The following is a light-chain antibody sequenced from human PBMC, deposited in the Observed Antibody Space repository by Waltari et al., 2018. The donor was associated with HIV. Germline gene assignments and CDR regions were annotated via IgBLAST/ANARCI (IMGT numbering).Light chain of an antibody. V-gene: IGKV1-5*03. CDR3: QQYETYYTWT. CDR1: QSISSS. Sequence: DIQITQSPSTLSASTGDRIPIPCRTSQSISSSLAWYQQRPGKAPKLLMYQTSSLESGVPSRFSGSGYGTEFTLTISSLQPDDSATYYCQQYETYYTWTFGQGTKVEIK. J-gene: IGKJ1*01. CDR2: QTS.